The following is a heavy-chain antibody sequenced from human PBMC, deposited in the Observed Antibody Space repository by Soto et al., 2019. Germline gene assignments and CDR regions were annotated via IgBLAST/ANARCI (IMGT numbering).Heavy chain of an antibody. CDR3: ARDGGWYGQFDY. D-gene: IGHD6-19*01. CDR1: GYTFTSYA. J-gene: IGHJ4*02. V-gene: IGHV1-3*01. Sequence: QVQLVQSGAEVKKPGASVKVSCKASGYTFTSYAMHWVRQAPGQRLEWMGWINAGNGNTKYSQKFQGRVTITRDTSASTAYMELSSLRSEDTAVYYCARDGGWYGQFDYWGQGTLVIVSS. CDR2: INAGNGNT.